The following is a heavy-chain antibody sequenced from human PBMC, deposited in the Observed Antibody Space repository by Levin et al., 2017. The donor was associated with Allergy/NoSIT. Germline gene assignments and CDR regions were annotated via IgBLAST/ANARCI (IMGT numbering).Heavy chain of an antibody. J-gene: IGHJ3*02. CDR3: TRSLLTGYYRNAFDI. CDR1: GFTFGDYA. CDR2: IRSKAYGGTT. D-gene: IGHD3-9*01. V-gene: IGHV3-49*03. Sequence: RAGGSLRLSCTASGFTFGDYAMSWFRQAPGKGLEWVGFIRSKAYGGTTEYAASEKGRFTISRDDSKSIAYLQMNSLKTEDTAVYYCTRSLLTGYYRNAFDIWGQGTMVTVSS.